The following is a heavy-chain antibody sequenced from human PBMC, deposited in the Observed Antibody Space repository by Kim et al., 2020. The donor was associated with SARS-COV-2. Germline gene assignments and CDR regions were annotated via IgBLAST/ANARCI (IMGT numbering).Heavy chain of an antibody. J-gene: IGHJ6*03. Sequence: GGSLRLSCAASGFTFSSYWMHWVRQAPGKGLVWVSRINRDGSSTSYADSVKGRFTISRDNAKNTLYLQMNSLRAEDTAVYYCARVAGFTIFGVVPGNYYYMDVWGKGTTVPVSS. D-gene: IGHD3-3*01. CDR3: ARVAGFTIFGVVPGNYYYMDV. CDR1: GFTFSSYW. V-gene: IGHV3-74*01. CDR2: INRDGSST.